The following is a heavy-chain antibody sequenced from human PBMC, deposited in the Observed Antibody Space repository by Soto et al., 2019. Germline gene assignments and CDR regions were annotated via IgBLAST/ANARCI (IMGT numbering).Heavy chain of an antibody. Sequence: QVQLVQSGAEVKKPGASVKVSCKASGYTFTTYYIHWVRQAPGQGLEWMGIINPSGGNITYAQKLQGGVTMTRDTSTSTVYMGLSSLRSEDTAVYYCGRAGGYHRCDYWGQGALVTVSP. CDR1: GYTFTTYY. CDR3: GRAGGYHRCDY. D-gene: IGHD2-2*01. J-gene: IGHJ4*02. CDR2: INPSGGNI. V-gene: IGHV1-46*03.